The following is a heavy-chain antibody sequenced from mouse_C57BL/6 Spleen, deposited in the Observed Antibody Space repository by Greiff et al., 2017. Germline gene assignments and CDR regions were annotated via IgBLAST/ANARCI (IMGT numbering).Heavy chain of an antibody. Sequence: QVQLQQPGAELVKPGASVKMSCTASGYTFTSYWITWVKQRPGQGLEWIGDIYPGGGSTNYTEKFKSKATLTVDTSSSTAYMQRSSLTSEDAAVYYCARPYGSFYAMDYWGQGTSVTVSS. CDR3: ARPYGSFYAMDY. V-gene: IGHV1-55*01. J-gene: IGHJ4*01. CDR1: GYTFTSYW. D-gene: IGHD1-1*01. CDR2: IYPGGGST.